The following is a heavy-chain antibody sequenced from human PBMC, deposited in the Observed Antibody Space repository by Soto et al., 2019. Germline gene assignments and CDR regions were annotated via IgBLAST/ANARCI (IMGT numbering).Heavy chain of an antibody. CDR2: ISGSGGTI. J-gene: IGHJ4*02. V-gene: IGHV3-48*02. D-gene: IGHD6-19*01. Sequence: EVQLVESGGGMVQPGGSLRVSCAASGFTLSRYSMHWVRQAPGKGLEWVSYISGSGGTIYYADSVKGRFTISRDNAKNSLSVQMNGLRDEDTAVYFCARETGLRSSGWSYYFDFWGQGTRVTVSS. CDR3: ARETGLRSSGWSYYFDF. CDR1: GFTLSRYS.